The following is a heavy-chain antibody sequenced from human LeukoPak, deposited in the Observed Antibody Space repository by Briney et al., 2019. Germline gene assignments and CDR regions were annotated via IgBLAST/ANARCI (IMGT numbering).Heavy chain of an antibody. CDR1: GFTFSSYA. CDR3: AKDEYSSSLFDY. V-gene: IGHV3-23*01. Sequence: PGGSLRLSCAASGFTFSSYAMSWVRQAPGRGLEWVSAISGSGGSTYYADSVKGRFTISRDNSKNTLYLQMNSLRVEDTAVYYCAKDEYSSSLFDYWGQGTLVTVSS. J-gene: IGHJ4*02. D-gene: IGHD6-13*01. CDR2: ISGSGGST.